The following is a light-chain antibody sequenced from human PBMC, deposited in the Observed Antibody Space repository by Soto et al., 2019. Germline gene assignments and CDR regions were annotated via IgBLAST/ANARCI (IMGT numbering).Light chain of an antibody. Sequence: QSVLTQPPSLSAAPGQTVTISCSGSSFNIGNNYVSWYQQLPGTAPKLLIYDNNERPSGIPDRFSGSKSGTSATLGITGLPTWDEADYYCGTWDGSLSAVVFGGGTKLTVL. V-gene: IGLV1-51*01. CDR2: DNN. J-gene: IGLJ2*01. CDR1: SFNIGNNY. CDR3: GTWDGSLSAVV.